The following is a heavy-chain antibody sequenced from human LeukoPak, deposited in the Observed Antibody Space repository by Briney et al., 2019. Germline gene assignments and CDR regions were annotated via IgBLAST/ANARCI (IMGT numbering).Heavy chain of an antibody. Sequence: PGGSLRLSCAASGFTFTGSTIHWVRQASGKGLEWVGRIRSEANNFATVYAASVKGRFTISRADSKNTAYLQMNSLKTEDTAVYYCTRTVDIVATGSYYYMDVWGKGTAVTVSS. V-gene: IGHV3-73*01. CDR1: GFTFTGST. CDR3: TRTVDIVATGSYYYMDV. J-gene: IGHJ6*03. CDR2: IRSEANNFAT. D-gene: IGHD5-12*01.